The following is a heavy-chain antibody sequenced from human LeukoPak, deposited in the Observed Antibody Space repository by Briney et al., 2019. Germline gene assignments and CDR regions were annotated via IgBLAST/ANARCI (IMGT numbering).Heavy chain of an antibody. CDR2: ISYDGTNK. Sequence: GRSQRLFCAASGFTFSHYDMHWVRQAPGKGLEWVAVISYDGTNKYYADSVKGRFTISRDNSKNTLHLQMNSLRAEDTAVYYCAKDDRGNEALFVSSGQGTLVTVSS. V-gene: IGHV3-30*18. D-gene: IGHD2-21*01. CDR1: GFTFSHYD. CDR3: AKDDRGNEALFVS. J-gene: IGHJ5*02.